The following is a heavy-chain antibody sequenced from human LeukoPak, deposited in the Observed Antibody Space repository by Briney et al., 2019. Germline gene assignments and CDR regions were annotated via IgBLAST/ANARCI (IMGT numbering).Heavy chain of an antibody. V-gene: IGHV3-21*01. D-gene: IGHD3-3*01. Sequence: RGSLRLSCAASGFTFSSYSMNWVRQAPGKGLEWVSSISSSSSYIYYADSVKGRFTISRDNAKNSLYLQMNSLRAEDTAVYYCARARGSTYYDFWSGYIPDGMDVWGQGTTVTVSS. CDR1: GFTFSSYS. CDR3: ARARGSTYYDFWSGYIPDGMDV. J-gene: IGHJ6*02. CDR2: ISSSSSYI.